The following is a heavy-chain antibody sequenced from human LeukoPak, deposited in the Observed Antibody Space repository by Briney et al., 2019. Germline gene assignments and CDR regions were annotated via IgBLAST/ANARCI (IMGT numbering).Heavy chain of an antibody. Sequence: SETLSLTCTVSGGSISRYYWSWIRQPPGKGLEWIGDIYYSGSTNYNPSLKSRVTISLDTSKNQFSLKLSSVTAADTAVYYCARLKVWGSYRYPDYWGQGTLVTVSS. CDR3: ARLKVWGSYRYPDY. CDR1: GGSISRYY. D-gene: IGHD3-16*02. J-gene: IGHJ4*02. CDR2: IYYSGST. V-gene: IGHV4-59*01.